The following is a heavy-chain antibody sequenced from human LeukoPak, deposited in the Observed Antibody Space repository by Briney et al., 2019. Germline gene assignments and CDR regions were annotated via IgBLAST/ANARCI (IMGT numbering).Heavy chain of an antibody. V-gene: IGHV5-51*01. CDR1: GYSFTSYW. CDR2: IYPGDSDT. J-gene: IGHJ4*02. Sequence: EESLKISCKGSGYSFTSYWIGWVRQLPGKGLEWMGIIYPGDSDTRYSPSFQGQVTIPADKSISTAYLQWSSLKASDTAMYYCARIDPVMYYFDYWGQGTLVTVSS. CDR3: ARIDPVMYYFDY.